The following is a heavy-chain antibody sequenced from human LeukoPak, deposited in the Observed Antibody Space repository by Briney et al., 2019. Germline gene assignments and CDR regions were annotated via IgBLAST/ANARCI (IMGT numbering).Heavy chain of an antibody. D-gene: IGHD4-17*01. CDR1: GFTVSSNY. J-gene: IGHJ3*01. CDR3: AKDQIYGDGGASDV. V-gene: IGHV3-23*01. CDR2: MSATAGSR. Sequence: GGSLGLSCAASGFTVSSNYMSWVRQAPGKGLEWVSGMSATAGSRYYGDLVKGRFTISRDNSKNILYLQMNSLTAEDTAVYYCAKDQIYGDGGASDVWGQGAMVIVSS.